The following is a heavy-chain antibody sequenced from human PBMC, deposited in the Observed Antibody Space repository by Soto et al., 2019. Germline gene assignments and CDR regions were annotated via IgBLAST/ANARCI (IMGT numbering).Heavy chain of an antibody. D-gene: IGHD3-10*01. Sequence: SGGTIRRCCWSVVRLPAGKGLEWIGRIYTSGSTNYNPSLKSRVTMSVDTSKNQFSLKLSSVTAADTAVYYCAGDYYGSGSYFYYYYYGMDVWCQWNTVT. CDR1: GGTIRRCC. V-gene: IGHV4-4*07. CDR2: IYTSGST. CDR3: AGDYYGSGSYFYYYYYGMDV. J-gene: IGHJ6*02.